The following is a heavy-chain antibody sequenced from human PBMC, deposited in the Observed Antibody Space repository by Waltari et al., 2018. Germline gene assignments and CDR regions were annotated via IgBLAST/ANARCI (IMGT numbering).Heavy chain of an antibody. V-gene: IGHV3-30*18. CDR2: IWYDGSNK. CDR1: GFTFSSYG. Sequence: QVQLVESGGGVVQPGRSLRLSCAASGFTFSSYGMHWVRQAPGKGLEWVAVIWYDGSNKYYADSVKGRFTISRDNSKNTLYLQMNSLRAEDTAMYYCAKSGGLVVVIAPLDYWGQGTLVTVSS. J-gene: IGHJ4*02. D-gene: IGHD2-21*01. CDR3: AKSGGLVVVIAPLDY.